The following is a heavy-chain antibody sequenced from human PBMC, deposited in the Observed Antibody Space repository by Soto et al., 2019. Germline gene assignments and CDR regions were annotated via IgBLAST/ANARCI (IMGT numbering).Heavy chain of an antibody. J-gene: IGHJ5*02. CDR2: IYPGDSDT. D-gene: IGHD2-15*01. CDR1: GYSFTSYW. Sequence: QAVKISCKGSGYSFTSYWIGWVRQMPGKGLEWMGIIYPGDSDTRYSPSFQGQVTISADKSISTAYLQWSSLKASDTAMYYCARQSVVVAATWFDPWGQGTLVTVSS. CDR3: ARQSVVVAATWFDP. V-gene: IGHV5-51*01.